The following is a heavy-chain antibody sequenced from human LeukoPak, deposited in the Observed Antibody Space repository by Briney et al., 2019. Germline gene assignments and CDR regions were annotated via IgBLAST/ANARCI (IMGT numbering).Heavy chain of an antibody. CDR3: ARLLDYYDTTGYYLGGTQGWFDP. Sequence: WAPVKVSCKASGYTFTSYYVHWVRQAPGQGLEWMGVINPSGGSTTYALKFQGRVTLTSDTSTSTLYMELSSLRSEDTAVYYCARLLDYYDTTGYYLGGTQGWFDPWGQGTLVTVSS. D-gene: IGHD3-22*01. V-gene: IGHV1-46*01. CDR1: GYTFTSYY. CDR2: INPSGGST. J-gene: IGHJ5*02.